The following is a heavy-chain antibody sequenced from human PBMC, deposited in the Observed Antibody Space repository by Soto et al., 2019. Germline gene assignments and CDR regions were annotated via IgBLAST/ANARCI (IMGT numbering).Heavy chain of an antibody. Sequence: QVQLVQSGAEVKKPGASVKVSCKASGYTFTSYDINWVRQATGQGLEWMGWMNPNSGNTGYAQKFPGKGTMTRNPSISTAYMELSSLRSEDTAVYFCAGEHSSSWPFDYWGQGTLVTVSS. D-gene: IGHD6-13*01. J-gene: IGHJ4*02. CDR2: MNPNSGNT. CDR1: GYTFTSYD. CDR3: AGEHSSSWPFDY. V-gene: IGHV1-8*01.